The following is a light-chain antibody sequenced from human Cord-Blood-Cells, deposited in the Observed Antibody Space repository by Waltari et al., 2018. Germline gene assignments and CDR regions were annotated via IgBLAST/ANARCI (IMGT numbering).Light chain of an antibody. CDR3: QQRSNLVT. Sequence: EIVLTQSPATLSFSPGERATLSCRASQRVSSYLAWYQQKPGQAPRLLSYEAANRATGIPARFSGSGAETDFALTSSRLEPEDCAVYYCQQRSNLVTFGGGTKVEIK. J-gene: IGKJ4*01. V-gene: IGKV3-11*01. CDR1: QRVSSY. CDR2: EAA.